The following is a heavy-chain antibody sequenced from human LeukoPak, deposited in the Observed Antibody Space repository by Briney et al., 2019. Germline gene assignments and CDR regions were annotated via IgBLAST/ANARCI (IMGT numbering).Heavy chain of an antibody. CDR2: IYPGVSDT. CDR3: ARHVDLAEPIDY. CDR1: GSSFTTYR. Sequence: GGPLETSGKGSGSSFTTYRSGWARQIPGKGLGWVGIIYPGVSDTRYSPRFQGQATISVNKSISTAYLQWSSLKASDTAMYYCARHVDLAEPIDYWGQGTLVTVSS. J-gene: IGHJ4*02. V-gene: IGHV5-51*01.